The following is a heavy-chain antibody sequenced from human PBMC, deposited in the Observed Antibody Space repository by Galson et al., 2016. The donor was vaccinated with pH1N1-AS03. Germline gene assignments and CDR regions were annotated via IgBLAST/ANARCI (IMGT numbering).Heavy chain of an antibody. CDR1: GFTFSIYW. J-gene: IGHJ6*02. Sequence: SLRLSCAASGFTFSIYWMHWVRQAPGKGLVWVARLNPDGRTTTHADSVKGRFTISRDNAKNSLSLQMHSLRAEDTAVYYCARGAWEPPNYSYYYGLDVWGHGTTVSVSS. V-gene: IGHV3-74*01. CDR3: ARGAWEPPNYSYYYGLDV. D-gene: IGHD1-14*01. CDR2: LNPDGRTT.